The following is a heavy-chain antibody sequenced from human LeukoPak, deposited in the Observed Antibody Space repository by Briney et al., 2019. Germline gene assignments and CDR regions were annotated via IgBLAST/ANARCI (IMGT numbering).Heavy chain of an antibody. CDR2: IYSGGST. Sequence: GGSLRLSCAASGFTVSSNYMSWVRQAPGKGLEWVSVIYSGGSTYYADSVKGRFTISRDNAKSSLYLQMNSLRAEDTAVYYCARDPPRLASRPLDYWGQGTLVTVSS. CDR1: GFTVSSNY. J-gene: IGHJ4*02. D-gene: IGHD6-6*01. V-gene: IGHV3-66*01. CDR3: ARDPPRLASRPLDY.